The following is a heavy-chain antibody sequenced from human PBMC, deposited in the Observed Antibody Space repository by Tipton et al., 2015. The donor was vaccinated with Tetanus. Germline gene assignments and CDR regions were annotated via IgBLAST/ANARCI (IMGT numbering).Heavy chain of an antibody. CDR1: GGSISSGGYY. J-gene: IGHJ4*02. CDR2: IYYSGST. Sequence: TLSLTCTVSGGSISSGGYYWSWIRQHPGKGLEWIGYIYYSGSTYYNPSLKSRVTISVDTSKNQFSLKLSSVTAADTAVYYCARAPLEIEYSSSSGDYWGQGTLVTVSS. CDR3: ARAPLEIEYSSSSGDY. V-gene: IGHV4-31*03. D-gene: IGHD6-6*01.